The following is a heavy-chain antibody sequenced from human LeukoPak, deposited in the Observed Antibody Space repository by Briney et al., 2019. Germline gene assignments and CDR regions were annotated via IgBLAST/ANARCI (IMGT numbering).Heavy chain of an antibody. CDR1: GGSISSSSYY. D-gene: IGHD6-19*01. Sequence: SETLSLTCTVSGGSISSSSYYWGWIRQPPGKGLEWIGSIYYSGSTDYNPSLKSRVTISVDTSKNQFSLKLSSVTAADTAVYYCARGTYSSGRIPFDYWGQGTLVTVSS. J-gene: IGHJ4*02. CDR3: ARGTYSSGRIPFDY. CDR2: IYYSGST. V-gene: IGHV4-39*07.